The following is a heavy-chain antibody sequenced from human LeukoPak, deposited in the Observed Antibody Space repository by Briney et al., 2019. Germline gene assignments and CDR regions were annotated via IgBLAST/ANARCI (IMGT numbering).Heavy chain of an antibody. D-gene: IGHD3-22*01. V-gene: IGHV1-2*02. CDR2: INPNTGGT. Sequence: ASVKVSCKTSGYTFTGYYMHWVRQAPGQGLEWMGWINPNTGGTNYAQKFQGGVTMTSDTSIGTAYMELSSLKSDDTAMYYCARAPMIVVVFPPRLDFWGQGTLVTVSS. J-gene: IGHJ4*02. CDR3: ARAPMIVVVFPPRLDF. CDR1: GYTFTGYY.